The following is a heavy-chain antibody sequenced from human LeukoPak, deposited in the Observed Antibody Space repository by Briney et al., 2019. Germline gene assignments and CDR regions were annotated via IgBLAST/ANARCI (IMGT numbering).Heavy chain of an antibody. CDR1: GYTFTSYG. V-gene: IGHV1-18*01. CDR3: ARTRTSRNPFDY. Sequence: ASVKVSCKASGYTFTSYGISWVRQAPGQGLEWMGWISAYNGNTNYAQKLQGRVTMTTDTSTSTAYMELSSLRSEDTAVYYCARTRTSRNPFDYWGQGTLVTVSS. D-gene: IGHD2-2*01. CDR2: ISAYNGNT. J-gene: IGHJ4*02.